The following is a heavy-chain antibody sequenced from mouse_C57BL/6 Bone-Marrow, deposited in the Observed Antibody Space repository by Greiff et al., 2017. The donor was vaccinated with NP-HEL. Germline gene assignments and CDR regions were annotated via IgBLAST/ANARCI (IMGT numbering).Heavy chain of an antibody. CDR3: ARYRVIRRYFDV. CDR2: IYPGDGDT. J-gene: IGHJ1*03. Sequence: QVQLQQSGAELVKPGASVKISCKASGYAFSSYWMNWVKQRPGKGLEWIGQIYPGDGDTNYNGKFKGKATLTADKSSSTAYMQLSSLTSEDSAVYFCARYRVIRRYFDVWGTGTTVTVSS. V-gene: IGHV1-80*01. CDR1: GYAFSSYW.